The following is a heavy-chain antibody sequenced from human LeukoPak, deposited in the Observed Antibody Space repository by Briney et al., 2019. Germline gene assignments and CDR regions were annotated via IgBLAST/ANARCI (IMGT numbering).Heavy chain of an antibody. CDR3: AKDLIYYDFWSGY. CDR1: GFTFSSYG. J-gene: IGHJ4*02. D-gene: IGHD3-3*01. CDR2: IRYDGSNK. Sequence: GGSLRLSCAASGFTFSSYGMHWVRQAPGKGLEWVAFIRYDGSNKYYADSVKGRFTISRDNSKNTLYPQMNSLRAEDTAVYYCAKDLIYYDFWSGYWGQGTLVTVSS. V-gene: IGHV3-30*02.